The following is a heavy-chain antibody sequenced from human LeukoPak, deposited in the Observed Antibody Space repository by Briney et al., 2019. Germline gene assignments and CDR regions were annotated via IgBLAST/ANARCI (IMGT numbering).Heavy chain of an antibody. D-gene: IGHD2-21*02. Sequence: NSSETLSLTCTVSSDSIYSSNYYWGWIRQPPGKGLEWIGSIYYSGSTYYNSSLKSRVTISVDTSKNQFSLKLSSTIAADTAVYYCARAAYCGGDCYLFDYWGQGTLVTVFS. CDR1: SDSIYSSNYY. V-gene: IGHV4-39*01. J-gene: IGHJ4*02. CDR3: ARAAYCGGDCYLFDY. CDR2: IYYSGST.